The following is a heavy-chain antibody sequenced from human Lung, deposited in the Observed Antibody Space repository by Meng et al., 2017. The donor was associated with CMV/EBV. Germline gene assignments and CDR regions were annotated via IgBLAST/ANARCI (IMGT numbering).Heavy chain of an antibody. CDR3: ARDSRHCTSASCYSWYFDL. V-gene: IGHV1-2*06. J-gene: IGHJ2*01. CDR2: INPNSGAT. D-gene: IGHD2-2*02. Sequence: VARVRSGADVKRPGASVKFACKASGYTLTGYSMHWVRQAPGKGLEWMGRINPNSGATEYAQNFQGRVTMTRDTSISTAYMELSRLRSDDTAVYYCARDSRHCTSASCYSWYFDLWGRGTLVTVSS. CDR1: GYTLTGYS.